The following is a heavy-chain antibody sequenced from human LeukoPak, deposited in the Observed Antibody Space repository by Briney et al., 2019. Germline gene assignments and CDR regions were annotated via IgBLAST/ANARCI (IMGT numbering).Heavy chain of an antibody. J-gene: IGHJ4*02. Sequence: PSQTLSLTCTVSGGSISSGSYYWSWIRQPAGKGLEWIGRIYTSGSTNYNPSLKSRVTISVDTSKNQFSLKVRSVTAADTAVYYCARGYCTNAVCSLGPTQAWGQGTLVTVSS. CDR1: GGSISSGSYY. D-gene: IGHD2-8*01. CDR2: IYTSGST. V-gene: IGHV4-61*02. CDR3: ARGYCTNAVCSLGPTQA.